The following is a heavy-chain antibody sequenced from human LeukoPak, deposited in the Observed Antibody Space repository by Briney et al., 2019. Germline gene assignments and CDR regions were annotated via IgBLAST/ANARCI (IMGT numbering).Heavy chain of an antibody. Sequence: PSQTLSLTCTVSGGSVSSGNYYWSWIRQPAGKGLEWVGRIYNNGSTNYNPSLKSRVTISLDTSKNQFSLKLSSVTAADTAVYYCARSGGIRAAAGDFWGQGTLVTVSS. J-gene: IGHJ4*02. D-gene: IGHD6-13*01. CDR3: ARSGGIRAAAGDF. CDR1: GGSVSSGNYY. V-gene: IGHV4-61*02. CDR2: IYNNGST.